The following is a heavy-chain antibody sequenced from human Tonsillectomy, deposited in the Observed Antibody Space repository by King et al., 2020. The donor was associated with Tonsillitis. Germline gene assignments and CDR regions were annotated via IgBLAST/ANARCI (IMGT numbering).Heavy chain of an antibody. CDR1: GFTFSTYA. D-gene: IGHD3-3*01. V-gene: IGHV3-64D*06. J-gene: IGHJ4*02. Sequence: EVQLVESGGGSVQPGGSLRLSCSASGFTFSTYAMHWVRQAPGKGLEYVSVISSDGGSTYYADSVKGRFTISRDNSKNTLYLQMSSLRAEDTAVYYCVKGITYHFWCGYSSFAYWGQGTLVTVSS. CDR2: ISSDGGST. CDR3: VKGITYHFWCGYSSFAY.